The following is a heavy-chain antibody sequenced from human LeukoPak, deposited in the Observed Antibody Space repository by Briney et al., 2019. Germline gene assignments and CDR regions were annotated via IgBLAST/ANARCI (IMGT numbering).Heavy chain of an antibody. Sequence: PGGSLRLSCAASGFTFSSYGIHWVRQAPGKGLEWVAVISYDGSNKYYADSVKGRFSISRDDSKNTLYLQMSSLITEDTAVYYCAKDLFLYGSSGYPRCPDYWGQGTLVTVSS. CDR2: ISYDGSNK. CDR1: GFTFSSYG. V-gene: IGHV3-30*18. CDR3: AKDLFLYGSSGYPRCPDY. J-gene: IGHJ4*02. D-gene: IGHD3-22*01.